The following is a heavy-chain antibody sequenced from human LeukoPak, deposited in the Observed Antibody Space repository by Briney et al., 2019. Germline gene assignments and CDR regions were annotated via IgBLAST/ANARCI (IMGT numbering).Heavy chain of an antibody. V-gene: IGHV4-38-2*01. CDR2: IYHSGST. D-gene: IGHD3-3*01. CDR1: GYSLSSGYY. Sequence: SETLSLTCAVSGYSLSSGYYWGWIRQPPGKGLEWIGSIYHSGSTYDNPSLKSRVTISVDTSKNQFSLKLSSVTAADTAVYYCARHRSTIFGVVAHYYYYMDVWGKGTTVTVSS. CDR3: ARHRSTIFGVVAHYYYYMDV. J-gene: IGHJ6*03.